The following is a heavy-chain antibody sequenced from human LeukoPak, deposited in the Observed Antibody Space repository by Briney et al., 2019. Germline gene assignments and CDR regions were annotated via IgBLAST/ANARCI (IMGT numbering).Heavy chain of an antibody. D-gene: IGHD3-10*01. CDR1: GFTFDDYA. Sequence: GGSLRLSCAASGFTFDDYAMHWVRQAPGKGLEWVSLISWDGGSTYYADSVKGRFTISRDNSKNSLYLQMNSLRAEDTALYYCAKDTGYYYGIQSQSDYWGQGTLVTVSS. CDR3: AKDTGYYYGIQSQSDY. V-gene: IGHV3-43D*03. J-gene: IGHJ4*02. CDR2: ISWDGGST.